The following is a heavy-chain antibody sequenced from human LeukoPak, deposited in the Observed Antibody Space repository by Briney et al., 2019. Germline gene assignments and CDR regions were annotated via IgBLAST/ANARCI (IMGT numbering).Heavy chain of an antibody. CDR2: NSGST. V-gene: IGHV4-59*08. D-gene: IGHD1-26*01. CDR3: ARGRGYGGNYLRSFDI. Sequence: SETLSLTCTVSGGSISSYYWSWIRQPPGKGLEWIGYNSGSTNYNASLKSRVTILLVRSKNQFSLKLSPVTAADTAVYYCARGRGYGGNYLRSFDIWGQGTMVTVSS. CDR1: GGSISSYY. J-gene: IGHJ3*02.